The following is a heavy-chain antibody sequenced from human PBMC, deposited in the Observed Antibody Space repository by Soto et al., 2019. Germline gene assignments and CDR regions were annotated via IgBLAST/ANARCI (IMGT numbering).Heavy chain of an antibody. CDR1: GYSFTSYW. J-gene: IGHJ3*02. CDR2: IYPGDSDT. V-gene: IGHV5-51*01. CDR3: ARRGPRSGIAVPQI. D-gene: IGHD6-19*01. Sequence: TGESLKISCKGSGYSFTSYWIGWVRQMPGKGLEWMGGIYPGDSDTRYSPSFQGQVTISADKSISTAYLQWSSLKASHTAMYYCARRGPRSGIAVPQIRGQATLVTVS.